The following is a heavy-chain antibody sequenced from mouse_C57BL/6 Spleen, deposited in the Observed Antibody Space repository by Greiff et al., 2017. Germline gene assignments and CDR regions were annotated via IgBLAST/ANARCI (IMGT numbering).Heavy chain of an antibody. J-gene: IGHJ2*01. CDR2: ISSGSSTI. CDR3: ARRTRPYFDY. CDR1: GFTFSDYG. Sequence: EVKLVESGGGLVKPGGSLKLSCAASGFTFSDYGMHWVRQAPEKGLEWVAYISSGSSTIYYADTVKGRFTISRDNAKNTLFLQMTSLRSEDTAMYYCARRTRPYFDYWGQGTTLTVSS. V-gene: IGHV5-17*01.